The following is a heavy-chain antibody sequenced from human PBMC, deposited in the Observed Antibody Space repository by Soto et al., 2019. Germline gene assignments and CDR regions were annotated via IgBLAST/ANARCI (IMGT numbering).Heavy chain of an antibody. CDR3: TRSPVLVRGVRAFDY. V-gene: IGHV3-13*01. J-gene: IGHJ4*02. D-gene: IGHD3-10*01. CDR2: IGTAGDT. CDR1: GFTFSRYD. Sequence: PGGSLRLSCAASGFTFSRYDMHWVRQATGKSLEWVSAIGTAGDTYYPGSVKGRLTISRENAKNSLYLQMNRLRAGDTAVYYCTRSPVLVRGVRAFDYWGQGTLVTVSS.